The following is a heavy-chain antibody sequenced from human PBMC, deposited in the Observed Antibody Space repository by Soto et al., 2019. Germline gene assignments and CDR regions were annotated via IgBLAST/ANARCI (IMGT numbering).Heavy chain of an antibody. CDR1: GVSFSGHA. V-gene: IGHV1-69*06. CDR2: IIPIFNRA. Sequence: QVQLVQSGAEMRKPGSSVKVSCKASGVSFSGHAISWVRQAPGQGLEWMGGIIPIFNRAHCEPKFQARVTMTADTSTNTAYMELTYWTSEDTAVYYCARDSDYYYAPSGYYVHEGIDPWCQGTLVTVSS. J-gene: IGHJ5*02. D-gene: IGHD3-22*01. CDR3: ARDSDYYYAPSGYYVHEGIDP.